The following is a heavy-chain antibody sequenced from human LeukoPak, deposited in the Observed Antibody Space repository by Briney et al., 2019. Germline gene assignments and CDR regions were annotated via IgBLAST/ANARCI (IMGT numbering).Heavy chain of an antibody. CDR3: ASRVDHCSGGSCYSGPYYYGMDV. J-gene: IGHJ6*02. Sequence: SVKVSCKASGGTFSSYAISWVRQAPGQGLEWMGGIIPIFGTANYAQKFQGRVTITADESTSTAYMELSSLRSEDTAVYYCASRVDHCSGGSCYSGPYYYGMDVWGQGTLVTVSS. CDR2: IIPIFGTA. D-gene: IGHD2-15*01. CDR1: GGTFSSYA. V-gene: IGHV1-69*13.